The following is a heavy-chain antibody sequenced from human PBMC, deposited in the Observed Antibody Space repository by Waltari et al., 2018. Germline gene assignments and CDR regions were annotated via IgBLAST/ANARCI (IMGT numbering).Heavy chain of an antibody. CDR1: GFTFSSYA. CDR3: ARDWGGCSGGSCFPGSFDY. J-gene: IGHJ4*02. CDR2: ISYDGSNK. D-gene: IGHD2-15*01. V-gene: IGHV3-30-3*01. Sequence: VQLVESGGGVVQPGRSLRLSCAASGFTFSSYAMHWVRQAPGKGLEWVAVISYDGSNKDYADSVKGRFTISRDNSKNTLYLQMNSLRAEDTAVYYCARDWGGCSGGSCFPGSFDYWGQGTLVTVSS.